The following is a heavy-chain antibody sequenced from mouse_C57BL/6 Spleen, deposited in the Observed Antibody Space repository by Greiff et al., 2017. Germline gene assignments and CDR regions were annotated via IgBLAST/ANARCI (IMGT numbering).Heavy chain of an antibody. CDR2: INPNNGGT. CDR3: AGECDCDLAWFAY. J-gene: IGHJ3*01. V-gene: IGHV1-18*01. Sequence: EVQLQQSGPELVKPGASVKIPCKASGYTFTDYNMDWVKQSHGKSLEWIGDINPNNGGTIYNQKFKGKATLTVDKSSSTAYMELRSLTSEDTAVYYCAGECDCDLAWFAYWGQGTLVTVSA. CDR1: GYTFTDYN. D-gene: IGHD2-13*01.